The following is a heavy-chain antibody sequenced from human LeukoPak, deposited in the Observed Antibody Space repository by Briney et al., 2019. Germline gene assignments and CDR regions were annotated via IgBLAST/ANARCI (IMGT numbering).Heavy chain of an antibody. V-gene: IGHV3-53*01. CDR2: IYTGGST. J-gene: IGHJ4*02. Sequence: GGSLRLSCAASGFTVSTTYMTWVRQAPGKGLEWVSVIYTGGSTYYADSVKGRFTISRDISKNTLYLQMNSLRAEDTAVYYCARGTVAAPDYWGQGTLVTVSS. CDR1: GFTVSTTY. CDR3: ARGTVAAPDY. D-gene: IGHD4-23*01.